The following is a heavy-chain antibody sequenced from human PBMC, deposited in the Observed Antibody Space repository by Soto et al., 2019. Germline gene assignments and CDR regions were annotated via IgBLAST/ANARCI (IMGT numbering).Heavy chain of an antibody. V-gene: IGHV3-30*18. D-gene: IGHD6-19*01. CDR3: AKGDSSGWYTVDY. CDR1: GFTFSDYG. Sequence: GGSLRLSCAASGFTFSDYGIHWVRRAPGKGLEWVAVISNDAYSKYYADSVKDRFTISRDNSKSTLYLQMNSLRAEDTAVYHCAKGDSSGWYTVDYWGQGTLVTVS. J-gene: IGHJ4*02. CDR2: ISNDAYSK.